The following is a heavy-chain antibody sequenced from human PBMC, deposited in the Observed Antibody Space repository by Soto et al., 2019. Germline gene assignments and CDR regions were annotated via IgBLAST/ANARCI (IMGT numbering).Heavy chain of an antibody. D-gene: IGHD4-17*01. V-gene: IGHV4-59*08. Sequence: QVQLQESGPGLVKPSETLSLTCTVSGGSISSYYWSWIRQPPGKGLEWIGYIYYSGSTNYNPSLTSRVSIXXHTSKNQFSLKLSSVPAADTAVYYCARRYGVYFAYWGQGTLVTVSS. J-gene: IGHJ4*02. CDR1: GGSISSYY. CDR2: IYYSGST. CDR3: ARRYGVYFAY.